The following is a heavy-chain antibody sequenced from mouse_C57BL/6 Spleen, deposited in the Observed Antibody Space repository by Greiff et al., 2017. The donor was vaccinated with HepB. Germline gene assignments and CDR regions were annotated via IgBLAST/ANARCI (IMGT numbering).Heavy chain of an antibody. CDR1: GYTFTSYW. V-gene: IGHV1-64*01. CDR3: ASLFYYYGSSPGY. J-gene: IGHJ2*01. CDR2: IHPNSGST. Sequence: QVQLQQPGAELVKPGASVKLSCKASGYTFTSYWMHWVKQRPGQGLEWIGMIHPNSGSTNYNEKFKSKATLTVDKSSSTAYMQLSSLTSEDSAVFDCASLFYYYGSSPGYWGQGTTLTVSS. D-gene: IGHD1-1*01.